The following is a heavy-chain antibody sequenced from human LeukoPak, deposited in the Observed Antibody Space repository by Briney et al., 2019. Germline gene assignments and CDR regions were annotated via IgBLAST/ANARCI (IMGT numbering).Heavy chain of an antibody. CDR3: ARGPSPKQDHNYHGMDV. CDR2: IYYSGST. CDR1: NGSIDKFY. D-gene: IGHD1-14*01. J-gene: IGHJ6*02. V-gene: IGHV4-59*01. Sequence: SETLSLTCTGSNGSIDKFYWSWIRQPPGKGLEWIGHIYYSGSTNYNPSLQSRVTISLATSKNQFSLKLRSVTTADTAVYYCARGPSPKQDHNYHGMDVWGQGTTVTVSS.